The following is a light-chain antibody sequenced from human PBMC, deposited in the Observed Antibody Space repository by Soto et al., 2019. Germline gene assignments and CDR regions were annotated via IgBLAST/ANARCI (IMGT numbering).Light chain of an antibody. J-gene: IGLJ3*02. CDR3: QAWGTGGVV. CDR2: LNSDGRH. V-gene: IGLV4-69*01. Sequence: QLVLTQSPSASASLGASVKLTCTLTSGHSNYAIAWHQQQPQKGPRYLMKLNSDGRHTRGDGIPDRFSGSSSGAERYLTISSLQSEDEADYYCQAWGTGGVVFGGGTQLTVL. CDR1: SGHSNYA.